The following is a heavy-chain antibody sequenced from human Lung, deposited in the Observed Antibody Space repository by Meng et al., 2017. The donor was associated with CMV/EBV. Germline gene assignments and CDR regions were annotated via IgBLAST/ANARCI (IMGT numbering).Heavy chain of an antibody. Sequence: ASGCTFGAHDMDWVRQAPGKGLECVARSRNKASSDTTDYAASVKGRFTISRDDSKNSLNLKMTSLTTEDTAVYYCARDSTNTRDFDYWGQGTLVTVSS. CDR2: SRNKASSDTT. CDR1: GCTFGAHD. CDR3: ARDSTNTRDFDY. D-gene: IGHD2-8*01. V-gene: IGHV3-72*01. J-gene: IGHJ4*02.